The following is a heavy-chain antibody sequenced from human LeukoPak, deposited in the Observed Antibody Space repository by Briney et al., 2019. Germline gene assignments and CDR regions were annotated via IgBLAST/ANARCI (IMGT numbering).Heavy chain of an antibody. CDR2: IYTSGST. Sequence: SQTLSLTCTVSGGSISSGSYYWSWIRQPAGKGPEWIGRIYTSGSTNYNPSLKSRVTISVDTSKNQFSLKLSSVTAADTAVYYCARVGRFIDAFDIWGQGTMVTVSS. V-gene: IGHV4-61*02. D-gene: IGHD3-10*01. CDR1: GGSISSGSYY. CDR3: ARVGRFIDAFDI. J-gene: IGHJ3*02.